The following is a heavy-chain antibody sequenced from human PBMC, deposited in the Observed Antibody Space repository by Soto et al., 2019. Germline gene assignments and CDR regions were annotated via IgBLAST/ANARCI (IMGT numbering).Heavy chain of an antibody. D-gene: IGHD3-22*01. V-gene: IGHV1-3*01. J-gene: IGHJ4*02. CDR2: INAGNGNT. CDR1: GYTFTSYA. Sequence: QVQLVQSGAEVKKPGASVKVSCKASGYTFTSYAMHWVRQAPGQRLEWMGWINAGNGNTKYSQKFQGRVTITRDTSASTAYLELSRLRSGDTAVYCCARSIGYYYVAYWGQGALVSVSS. CDR3: ARSIGYYYVAY.